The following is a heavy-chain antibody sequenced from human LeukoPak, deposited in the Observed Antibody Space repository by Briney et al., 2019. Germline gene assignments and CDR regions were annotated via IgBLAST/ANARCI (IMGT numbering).Heavy chain of an antibody. D-gene: IGHD6-13*01. Sequence: SETLSLTCTVSGGSISSYYWTWIRQPPGKGLEWIGYISYSGSTNYNPSVKSRVTISVDTSKNQFSLKVSSVTAADTAVYYCARHSSSWYLYFDNWGQGTLVTVSS. V-gene: IGHV4-59*08. CDR1: GGSISSYY. CDR2: ISYSGST. CDR3: ARHSSSWYLYFDN. J-gene: IGHJ4*02.